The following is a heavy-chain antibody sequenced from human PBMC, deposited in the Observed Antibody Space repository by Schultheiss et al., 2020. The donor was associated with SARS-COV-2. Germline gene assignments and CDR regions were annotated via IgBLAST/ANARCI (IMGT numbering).Heavy chain of an antibody. D-gene: IGHD6-19*01. J-gene: IGHJ4*02. CDR3: ARTSSGWYDTPYFDY. CDR1: GFTFSSYA. V-gene: IGHV3-7*01. CDR2: IKQDGSEK. Sequence: SCAASGFTFSSYAMSWVRQAPGKGLEWVANIKQDGSEKYYVDSVKGRFTISRDNSKNTLYLQMNSLRAEDTAVYYCARTSSGWYDTPYFDYWGQGTLVTVSS.